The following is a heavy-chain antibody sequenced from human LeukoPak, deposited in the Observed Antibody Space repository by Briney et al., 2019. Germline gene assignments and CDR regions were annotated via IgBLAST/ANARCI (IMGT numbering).Heavy chain of an antibody. CDR3: ARGGISIFGVVIYMDV. Sequence: GGSLRLSCAASGFTFSDYYMSWIRQAPGKGLEWVSYISSSGSTIYYADSVKGRFTISGDNAKNSLSLQMNSLRVEDTALYYCARGGISIFGVVIYMDVWGKGTTVTVSS. D-gene: IGHD3-3*01. J-gene: IGHJ6*03. V-gene: IGHV3-11*01. CDR1: GFTFSDYY. CDR2: ISSSGSTI.